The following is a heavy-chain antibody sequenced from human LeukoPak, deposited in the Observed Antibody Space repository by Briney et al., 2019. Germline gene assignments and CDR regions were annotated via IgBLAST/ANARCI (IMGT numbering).Heavy chain of an antibody. D-gene: IGHD5-12*01. CDR2: ISGSNGKT. J-gene: IGHJ4*02. V-gene: IGHV1-18*01. CDR3: SRSGRGPYYYFDL. Sequence: ASVKVSCKASNYPFTIYGIRWVRQAPGQGVEWMGWISGSNGKTNYAQKFQGRVSMTADGATGTAYLELRSLRSDDTAVYYCSRSGRGPYYYFDLWGQGTLVTVSS. CDR1: NYPFTIYG.